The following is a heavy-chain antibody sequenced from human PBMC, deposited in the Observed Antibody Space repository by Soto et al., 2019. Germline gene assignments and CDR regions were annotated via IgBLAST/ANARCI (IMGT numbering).Heavy chain of an antibody. CDR1: RYSLTSYW. V-gene: IGHV5-51*01. CDR2: IYPGDSDT. D-gene: IGHD3-9*01. Sequence: VGSLKSACNGSRYSLTSYWTGWVRQMPWKGLDWLGIIYPGDSDTRYSPSFQGQVTISADKAISTAYLQWSSLKASDTAMYYCARAPISERRFDYWGQGTLVTVS. CDR3: ARAPISERRFDY. J-gene: IGHJ4*02.